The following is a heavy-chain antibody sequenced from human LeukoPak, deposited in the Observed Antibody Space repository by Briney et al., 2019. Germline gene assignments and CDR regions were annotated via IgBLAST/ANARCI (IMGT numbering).Heavy chain of an antibody. V-gene: IGHV3-23*01. CDR2: ISGSGGST. CDR3: AKSPPVRVSRGSGSGIDY. J-gene: IGHJ4*02. CDR1: GFTFSSYS. D-gene: IGHD3-10*01. Sequence: GGSLRLSCAASGFTFSSYSMNWVRQAPGKGLEWVSAISGSGGSTYYADSVKGRFTISRDNSKNTLYLQMNSLRAEDTAVYYCAKSPPVRVSRGSGSGIDYWGQGTLVTVSS.